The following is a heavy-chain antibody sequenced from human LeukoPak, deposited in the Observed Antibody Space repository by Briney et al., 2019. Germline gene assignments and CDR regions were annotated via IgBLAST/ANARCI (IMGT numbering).Heavy chain of an antibody. CDR1: GFTFSTYA. D-gene: IGHD1-20*01. V-gene: IGHV3-48*01. Sequence: GGSLRPSCAASGFTFSTYAMNWVRQAPGKGLEWVSYISSSSGTIYYADSVKGRFTISRDNAKNSLYLQMNSLRAEDTAVYYCAIITGTTADAFDIWGQGTMVTVSS. J-gene: IGHJ3*02. CDR3: AIITGTTADAFDI. CDR2: ISSSSGTI.